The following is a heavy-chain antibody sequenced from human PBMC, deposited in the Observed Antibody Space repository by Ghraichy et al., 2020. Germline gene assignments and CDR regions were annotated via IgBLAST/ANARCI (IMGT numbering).Heavy chain of an antibody. V-gene: IGHV3-43*01. CDR3: AKTFNHGAFDI. J-gene: IGHJ3*02. Sequence: GESLNISCAASGFTFDDYTMHWVRQAPGKGLEWVSLISWDGGSTYYADSVKGRFTISRDNSKNSLYLQMNSLRTEDTALYYCAKTFNHGAFDIWGQGTMVTVSS. CDR2: ISWDGGST. D-gene: IGHD1-14*01. CDR1: GFTFDDYT.